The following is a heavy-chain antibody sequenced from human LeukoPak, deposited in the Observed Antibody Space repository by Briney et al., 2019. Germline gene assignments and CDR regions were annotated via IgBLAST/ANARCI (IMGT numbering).Heavy chain of an antibody. CDR2: IRSKANSYAT. J-gene: IGHJ5*02. CDR1: GFTFSGSA. V-gene: IGHV3-73*01. D-gene: IGHD4-17*01. CDR3: MATVTRNWFDP. Sequence: GGSLRLSCAASGFTFSGSAMHWVRQASGKGLEWVGRIRSKANSYATAYAASAKGRFTISRDDSKNTAYLQMNSLKTEDTAVYYCMATVTRNWFDPWGQGTLVTVSS.